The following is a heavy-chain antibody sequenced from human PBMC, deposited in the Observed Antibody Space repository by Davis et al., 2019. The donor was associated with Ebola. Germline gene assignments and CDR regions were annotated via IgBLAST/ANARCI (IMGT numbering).Heavy chain of an antibody. CDR3: ATGPTVTIDY. J-gene: IGHJ4*02. CDR2: IYLGDSDT. V-gene: IGHV5-51*01. D-gene: IGHD4-17*01. Sequence: KVSCKGSGYSFTSSWIGWVRQMPGKGLEWMGIIYLGDSDTRYSPSFQGQVTISADKSISTAYLQWSSLKASDTAMYYCATGPTVTIDYWGQGTLVTVSS. CDR1: GYSFTSSW.